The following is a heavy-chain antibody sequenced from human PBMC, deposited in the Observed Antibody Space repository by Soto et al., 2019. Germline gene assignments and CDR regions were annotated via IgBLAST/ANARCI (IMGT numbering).Heavy chain of an antibody. J-gene: IGHJ5*02. CDR2: IWYDGSNK. D-gene: IGHD1-26*01. CDR1: GFTFSSYG. V-gene: IGHV3-33*01. CDR3: ARSQVGATTGWFDP. Sequence: QVQLVESGGGVVQPGRSLRLSCAASGFTFSSYGMHWVRQAPGKGLEWGAVIWYDGSNKYYADSVKGRFTISRDNSKNTLYLQMNSLRAEDTAVYYCARSQVGATTGWFDPWGQGTLVTVSS.